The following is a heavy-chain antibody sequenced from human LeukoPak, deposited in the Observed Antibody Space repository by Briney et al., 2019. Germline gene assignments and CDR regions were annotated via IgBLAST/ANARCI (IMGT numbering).Heavy chain of an antibody. J-gene: IGHJ6*03. CDR2: IIPIFGTA. V-gene: IGHV1-69*05. D-gene: IGHD3-9*01. Sequence: SVKVSCKASGGTFSSYAISWVRQAPGQGLEWMGGIIPIFGTANYAQKFQGRVTITTDESTSTAYMELSSLRSEDTAVYYCARAPPPDYDILTGYGPGFYYYMDVWGKGTTVTVSS. CDR3: ARAPPPDYDILTGYGPGFYYYMDV. CDR1: GGTFSSYA.